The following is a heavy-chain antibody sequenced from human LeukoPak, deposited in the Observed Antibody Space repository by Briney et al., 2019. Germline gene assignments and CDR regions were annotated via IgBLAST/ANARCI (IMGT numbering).Heavy chain of an antibody. CDR3: ARVPPGGKVFDY. J-gene: IGHJ4*02. Sequence: SVKVSCKASGGTFSSYTISWVRQAPGQGLEWMGRIIPILGIANYAQKFQGRVTITAAKSTSTAYMELSSLRSEDTAVYYCARVPPGGKVFDYWGQGTLVTVSS. V-gene: IGHV1-69*02. CDR2: IIPILGIA. D-gene: IGHD4-23*01. CDR1: GGTFSSYT.